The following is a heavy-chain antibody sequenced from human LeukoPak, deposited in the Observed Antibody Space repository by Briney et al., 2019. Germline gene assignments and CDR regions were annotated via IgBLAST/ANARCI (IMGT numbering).Heavy chain of an antibody. CDR2: IYYSGST. CDR1: GVSISSGDYY. D-gene: IGHD1-1*01. Sequence: SETLSLTCTVSGVSISSGDYYWSWLRQPPGKGLEWIGYIYYSGSTYYNPSLKSRVTISVDTSKNQFSLKLSSVTAADTAVYYCARLGGNWMSYYFDYWGQGTLVTVSS. CDR3: ARLGGNWMSYYFDY. J-gene: IGHJ4*02. V-gene: IGHV4-30-4*08.